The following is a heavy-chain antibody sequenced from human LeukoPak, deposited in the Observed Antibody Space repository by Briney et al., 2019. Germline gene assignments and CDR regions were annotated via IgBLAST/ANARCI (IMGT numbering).Heavy chain of an antibody. J-gene: IGHJ4*02. Sequence: PGGSLRLSCAASGFTFTDYGMHWVRQAPGKGLEWVAFIRYDGINKYYADSARGRYTISRDNSKNTLYLQMNSLRTEDTAVYHCAKDLTYYYVSWGQGTLVTVSS. CDR2: IRYDGINK. D-gene: IGHD2-21*01. CDR1: GFTFTDYG. CDR3: AKDLTYYYVS. V-gene: IGHV3-30*02.